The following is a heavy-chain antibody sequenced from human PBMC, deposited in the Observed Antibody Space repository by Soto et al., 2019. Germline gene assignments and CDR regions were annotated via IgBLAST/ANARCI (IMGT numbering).Heavy chain of an antibody. D-gene: IGHD3-3*01. CDR3: ARSSGGNFGIIIEGSNWFDP. CDR1: GDTFTSYY. V-gene: IGHV1-46*01. Sequence: QVQLVQSGAEVKRPGASVKVSCKAPGDTFTSYYLNWVRQAPGQGLEWMGVINPHGGSTKYAQKFQGRITMTRDTSRSTVYMELSSLRSDDTALYYCARSSGGNFGIIIEGSNWFDPWGQGTLVTVSS. CDR2: INPHGGST. J-gene: IGHJ5*02.